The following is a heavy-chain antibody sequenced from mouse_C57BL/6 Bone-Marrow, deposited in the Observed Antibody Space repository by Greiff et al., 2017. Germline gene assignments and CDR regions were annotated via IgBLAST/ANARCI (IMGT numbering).Heavy chain of an antibody. D-gene: IGHD1-1*01. CDR2: IHPHSGST. J-gene: IGHJ1*03. Sequence: QVQLQQSGAELARPGASVKLSCKASGYTFTSYGISWVKQRTGQGLEWIGMIHPHSGSTNYNEKFKSKATLTVDKPSSTAYMQLSSLTSEDSAVYYCASPHYYGSSPHWYFDVWGTGTTVTVSS. V-gene: IGHV1-81*01. CDR1: GYTFTSYG. CDR3: ASPHYYGSSPHWYFDV.